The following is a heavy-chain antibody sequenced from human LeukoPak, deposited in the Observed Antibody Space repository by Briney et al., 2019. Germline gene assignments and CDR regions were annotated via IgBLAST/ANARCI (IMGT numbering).Heavy chain of an antibody. CDR2: IYYSGST. CDR1: GGSISSGGYY. D-gene: IGHD1-26*01. J-gene: IGHJ6*02. CDR3: ARGGTVRNGMDV. V-gene: IGHV4-31*03. Sequence: SETLSLTCTVSGGSISSGGYYWSWIRQHPGKGLEWIGYIYYSGSTYYNPSLRSRVTISVDTSKNQFSLKLSSVAAADTAVYYCARGGTVRNGMDVWGQGTTVTVSS.